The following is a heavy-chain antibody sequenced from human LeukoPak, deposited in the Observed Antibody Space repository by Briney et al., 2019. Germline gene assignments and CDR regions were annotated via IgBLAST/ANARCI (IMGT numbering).Heavy chain of an antibody. Sequence: PGGSLRLSCAASGFTFSSYSMNWVRQAPGEGLEWVSSISSSSSYIYYADSVKGRFTISRDNSKNTLYLQMNSLRAEDTAVYYCARDFGSGNYWFDYWGQGTLVTVSP. V-gene: IGHV3-21*04. CDR2: ISSSSSYI. J-gene: IGHJ4*02. CDR1: GFTFSSYS. CDR3: ARDFGSGNYWFDY. D-gene: IGHD3-10*01.